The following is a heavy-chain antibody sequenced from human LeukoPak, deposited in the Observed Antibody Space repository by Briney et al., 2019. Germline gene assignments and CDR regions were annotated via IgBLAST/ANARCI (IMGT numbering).Heavy chain of an antibody. V-gene: IGHV3-21*01. CDR3: ARAFDP. J-gene: IGHJ5*02. CDR1: GFTFTRYS. CDR2: ISGYSDYI. Sequence: GGSLRLSCAASGFTFTRYSMNWVRQAPGKGLEWVSSISGYSDYIFYADSVQGRFTISRDNAKNSLYLQMNSLRAEDTAVYYCARAFDPWGQGTLVTVSS.